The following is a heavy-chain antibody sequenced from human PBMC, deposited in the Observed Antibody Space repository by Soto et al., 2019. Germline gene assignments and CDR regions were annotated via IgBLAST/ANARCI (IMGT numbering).Heavy chain of an antibody. J-gene: IGHJ3*01. CDR1: GGAISSSTW. CDR3: ASPWGSFLTGRADALDV. CDR2: IYDNGGT. Sequence: QVQLQESGPGLVKPSGTLSLTCAVSGGAISSSTWWSWVRQAPGKGLERVGEIYDNGGTNYSPSLRSRVTLSLDKSKHQFSLRLTSVTAADTVVYYCASPWGSFLTGRADALDVWGQGTMVTVSS. V-gene: IGHV4-4*02. D-gene: IGHD3-9*01.